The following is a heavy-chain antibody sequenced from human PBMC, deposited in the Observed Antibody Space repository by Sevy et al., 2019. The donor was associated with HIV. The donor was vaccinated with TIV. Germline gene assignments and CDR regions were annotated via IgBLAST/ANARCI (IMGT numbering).Heavy chain of an antibody. V-gene: IGHV4-34*01. CDR2: INHRGST. Sequence: SETLSLTCAVYGGSFSGYYWSWIRQPPGKGLEWIGEINHRGSTNYKPSLKSRVTISVDTSKNQFSLKLSSVTAADTAVYYCARARSSIVVVPAAMTFYYYYGMDVWGQGTTVTVSS. CDR1: GGSFSGYY. CDR3: ARARSSIVVVPAAMTFYYYYGMDV. J-gene: IGHJ6*02. D-gene: IGHD2-2*01.